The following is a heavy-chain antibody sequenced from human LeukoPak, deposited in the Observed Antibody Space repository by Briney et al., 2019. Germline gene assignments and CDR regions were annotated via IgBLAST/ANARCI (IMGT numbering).Heavy chain of an antibody. V-gene: IGHV4-34*01. Sequence: SETLSLTCAVYGGSFRGYYWSWIRQPPAKGLEWIGEINHSGSTNYNPSLKSRVTISVNTSKNQFSLKLSSVTAADTAVYYCARIGLYSGYPIDYWGQGTLVTVSS. CDR2: INHSGST. CDR3: ARIGLYSGYPIDY. J-gene: IGHJ4*02. D-gene: IGHD5-12*01. CDR1: GGSFRGYY.